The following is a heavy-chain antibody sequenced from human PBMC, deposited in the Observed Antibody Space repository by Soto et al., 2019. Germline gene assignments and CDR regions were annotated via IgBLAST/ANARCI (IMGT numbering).Heavy chain of an antibody. J-gene: IGHJ6*02. D-gene: IGHD6-19*01. V-gene: IGHV3-74*01. Sequence: EVQLVESGGGLVQPGGSLRLSCAASGFTFSSYCMHWVRQAPGKGLVWVSRINSDGSSTSYADSVKGRFTISRDNAKNTLYLQMNSLRSEDTAVYYWARPAVAGAYYYYYYGMDVWGQGTTVTVSS. CDR3: ARPAVAGAYYYYYYGMDV. CDR2: INSDGSST. CDR1: GFTFSSYC.